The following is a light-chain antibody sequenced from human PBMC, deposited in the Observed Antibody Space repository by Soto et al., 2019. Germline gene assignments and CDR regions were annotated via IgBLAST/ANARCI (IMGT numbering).Light chain of an antibody. J-gene: IGLJ2*01. V-gene: IGLV2-14*03. CDR3: SSYTSSSTLV. CDR2: DVS. Sequence: QSALTQPASVSGSPGQSITISCTGTSSDVGGYNYVSWYQQHPAKAPKLMIYDVSNRPSGVSSRFSGSKSGNTASLTISGLQAEDEADYYCSSYTSSSTLVFGGGTK. CDR1: SSDVGGYNY.